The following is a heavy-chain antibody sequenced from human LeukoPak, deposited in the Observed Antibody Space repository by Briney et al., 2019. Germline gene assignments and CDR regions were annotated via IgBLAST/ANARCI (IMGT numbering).Heavy chain of an antibody. V-gene: IGHV4-34*01. CDR1: GGSFSDYY. CDR3: ARARYCSGGSCYSLGRYYYGMDV. CDR2: INHSGST. D-gene: IGHD2-15*01. Sequence: SETLSLTCAVYGGSFSDYYWSWIRQPPGEGLEWIGEINHSGSTNYDPSLKSRVTISVDTSKNQFSLKLSSVTAADTAVYYCARARYCSGGSCYSLGRYYYGMDVWGQGTTVTVSS. J-gene: IGHJ6*02.